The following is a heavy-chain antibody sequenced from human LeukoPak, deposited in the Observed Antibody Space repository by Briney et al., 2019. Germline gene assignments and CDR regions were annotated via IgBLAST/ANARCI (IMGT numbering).Heavy chain of an antibody. V-gene: IGHV3-74*01. Sequence: GGSLRLSCAASGFTFSSYWMHWVRQAPGKGLVWVSRINSDGSSTSYADSVKGRFTISRDNAKKSLYLQMNSLRAEDTAVYYCASKVGSVGATTADYYYYMDVWGKGTTVTVSS. CDR2: INSDGSST. J-gene: IGHJ6*03. D-gene: IGHD1-26*01. CDR1: GFTFSSYW. CDR3: ASKVGSVGATTADYYYYMDV.